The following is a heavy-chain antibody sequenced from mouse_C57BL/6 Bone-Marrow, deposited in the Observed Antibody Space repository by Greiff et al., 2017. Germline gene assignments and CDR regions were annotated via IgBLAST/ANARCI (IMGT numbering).Heavy chain of an antibody. CDR1: GFNIKDDY. Sequence: EVQLQQSGAELVRPGASVKLSCTASGFNIKDDYMHWVKQRPEQGLEWIGWIDPENGDTEYASKFQGKATITADTSSNTAYLQLSSLTSEDTAVDYCTCYGSGAYWGQGTLVTVSA. D-gene: IGHD1-1*01. CDR2: IDPENGDT. CDR3: TCYGSGAY. V-gene: IGHV14-4*01. J-gene: IGHJ3*01.